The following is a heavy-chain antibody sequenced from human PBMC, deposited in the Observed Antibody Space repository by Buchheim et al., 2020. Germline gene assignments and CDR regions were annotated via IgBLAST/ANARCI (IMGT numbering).Heavy chain of an antibody. CDR3: SKIPRDVDWTYYINGMDV. J-gene: IGHJ6*02. Sequence: QVQLQQSGPGLVKPSETLSLPCSVAGGSVNSNSHFWNWIRKPPGKGLEWIGYINFRGATHYSPSLNSRATMSFDPSKTQFSLNLNSVTASNSAIYDCSKIPRDVDWTYYINGMDVWGQGT. CDR2: INFRGAT. D-gene: IGHD3-9*01. CDR1: GGSVNSNSHF. V-gene: IGHV4-61*01.